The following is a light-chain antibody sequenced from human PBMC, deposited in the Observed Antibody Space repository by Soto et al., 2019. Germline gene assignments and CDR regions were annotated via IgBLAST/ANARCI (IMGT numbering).Light chain of an antibody. CDR1: TSNIGTNA. CDR3: ATWDDDLNAVV. Sequence: QSVLTQPPSVSAAPRQRVTISCSGRTSNIGTNAVNWYQQIPGKAPKLLIYYDDLLPSGISDRFSASKSGTSASLAISGLQSEDEADYYCATWDDDLNAVVFGGGTKLTVL. CDR2: YDD. J-gene: IGLJ2*01. V-gene: IGLV1-36*01.